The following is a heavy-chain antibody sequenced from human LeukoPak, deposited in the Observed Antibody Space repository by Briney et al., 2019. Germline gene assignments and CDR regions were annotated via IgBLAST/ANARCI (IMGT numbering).Heavy chain of an antibody. Sequence: GGSLGLSCAASGFTFSTYSMNWVRQAPGKGLEWVSSISNSSSYIYYADSVKGRFTISRDNAKNSLYLQMNSLRAEDTAVYYCARVTITMVRGVDVWGKGTTVTVSS. CDR1: GFTFSTYS. V-gene: IGHV3-21*01. CDR3: ARVTITMVRGVDV. J-gene: IGHJ6*04. CDR2: ISNSSSYI. D-gene: IGHD3-10*01.